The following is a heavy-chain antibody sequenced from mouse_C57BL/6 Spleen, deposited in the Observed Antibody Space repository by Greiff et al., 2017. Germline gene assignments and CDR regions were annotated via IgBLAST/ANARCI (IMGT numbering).Heavy chain of an antibody. CDR2: FHPYNDDT. J-gene: IGHJ4*01. CDR3: ARGYYYGSSYDYAMDY. CDR1: GYTFTTYP. V-gene: IGHV1-47*01. Sequence: VQLQQSGAELVKPGASVKMSCKASGYTFTTYPIEWMKQNHGKSLEWIGNFHPYNDDTTYNEKFKGKATLTVEKSSSTVYLELSRLTSDDSAVYYCARGYYYGSSYDYAMDYWGQGTSVTVSS. D-gene: IGHD1-1*01.